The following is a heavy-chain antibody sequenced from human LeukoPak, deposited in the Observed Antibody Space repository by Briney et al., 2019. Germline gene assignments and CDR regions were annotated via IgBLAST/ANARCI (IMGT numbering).Heavy chain of an antibody. V-gene: IGHV4-34*01. D-gene: IGHD2-2*02. J-gene: IGHJ5*02. Sequence: SETLSLTCAVYGGSFSGYYWSWIRQPPGKGLEWIGEINHSGSTNYNPSLKSRVTISVDTSKNQFSLKLSSVTAAGTAVYYCARGPYCSSTSCYRNWFDPWGQGTLVTVSS. CDR1: GGSFSGYY. CDR2: INHSGST. CDR3: ARGPYCSSTSCYRNWFDP.